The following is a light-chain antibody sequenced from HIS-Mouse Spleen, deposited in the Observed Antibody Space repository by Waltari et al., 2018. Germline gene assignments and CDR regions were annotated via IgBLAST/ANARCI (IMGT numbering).Light chain of an antibody. CDR2: SNN. J-gene: IGLJ3*02. Sequence: QSVLTQPPSASGTPRQRVTIPCSRSSSNIGINTVHWYQQPPGTAPKLLSYSNNQRPSGVPDRFSGSKSGTSASLAISGLQSEDEADYYCAAWDDSLNGWVFGGGTKLTVL. CDR3: AAWDDSLNGWV. CDR1: SSNIGINT. V-gene: IGLV1-44*01.